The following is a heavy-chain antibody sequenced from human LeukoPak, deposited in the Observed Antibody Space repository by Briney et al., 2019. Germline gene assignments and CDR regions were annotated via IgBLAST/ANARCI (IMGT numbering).Heavy chain of an antibody. CDR2: MLYSGST. Sequence: SETLSLTRTVSGGSVSSSGYYWGWIRQSPGKGLEWIGSMLYSGSTYYNPSLQSRVSISVDTSKNQFSLKLSSVTAADTAVYYCTTRSSDGPFDPWGQGTLVTVSS. CDR3: TTRSSDGPFDP. V-gene: IGHV4-39*01. CDR1: GGSVSSSGYY. D-gene: IGHD6-6*01. J-gene: IGHJ5*02.